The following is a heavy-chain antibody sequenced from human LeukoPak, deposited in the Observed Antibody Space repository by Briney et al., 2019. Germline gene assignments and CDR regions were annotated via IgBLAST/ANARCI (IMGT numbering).Heavy chain of an antibody. J-gene: IGHJ3*01. Sequence: GGSLRLSCVASGFTFSGYEMNWVRQAPGKGQGWVSYISSSGYTIYYADSVKGRFTVSRDNAKNSLYLQMNSLRAEDTAVHFCARSRSIAGDGFDVWSQGTMVTVSS. CDR1: GFTFSGYE. CDR3: ARSRSIAGDGFDV. V-gene: IGHV3-48*03. D-gene: IGHD2-21*01. CDR2: ISSSGYTI.